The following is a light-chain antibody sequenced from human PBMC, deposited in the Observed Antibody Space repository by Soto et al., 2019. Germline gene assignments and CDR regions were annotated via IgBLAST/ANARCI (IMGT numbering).Light chain of an antibody. J-gene: IGKJ4*01. CDR3: QQRSNWLT. V-gene: IGKV4-1*01. CDR2: WAS. Sequence: DIVMTQSPDSLAVSLGERATINCKSSQSVLYSSNNKNYLAWYQQKPGQPPKLLIYWASTRESGVPDRFSGSGSGTDFTLTISSLQAEDFAVYYCQQRSNWLTFGGGTKVEIK. CDR1: QSVLYSSNNKNY.